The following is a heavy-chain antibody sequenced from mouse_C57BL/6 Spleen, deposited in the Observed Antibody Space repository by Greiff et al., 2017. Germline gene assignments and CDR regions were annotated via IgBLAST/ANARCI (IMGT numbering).Heavy chain of an antibody. Sequence: ESGPGLVKPSQSLSLTCSVTGYSITSGYYWNWIRQFPGNKLEWMGYISYDGSNNYNPSLKNRISITRDTSKNQFFLKLNSVTTEDTATYYCARDKGGYYGGDYFDYWGQGTTLTVSS. CDR1: GYSITSGYY. V-gene: IGHV3-6*01. J-gene: IGHJ2*01. CDR3: ARDKGGYYGGDYFDY. CDR2: ISYDGSN. D-gene: IGHD2-3*01.